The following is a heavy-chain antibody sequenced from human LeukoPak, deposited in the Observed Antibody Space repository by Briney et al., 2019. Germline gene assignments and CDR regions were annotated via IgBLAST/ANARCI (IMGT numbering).Heavy chain of an antibody. CDR1: GGSISSGGYY. D-gene: IGHD1-26*01. V-gene: IGHV4-30-2*01. J-gene: IGHJ3*02. CDR3: ARDYDSGSHLGAFDI. Sequence: ASETLSLTCTVSGGSISSGGYYWSWIRQPPGKGLEWIGYIFHSGSTYYNPSLKSRVTISVDRSKNQFSLKLSSVTAADTAVYYCARDYDSGSHLGAFDIWGQGTMVTVSS. CDR2: IFHSGST.